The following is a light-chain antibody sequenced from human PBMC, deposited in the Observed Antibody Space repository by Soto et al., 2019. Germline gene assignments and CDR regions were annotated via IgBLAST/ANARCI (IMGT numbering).Light chain of an antibody. J-gene: IGKJ5*01. Sequence: DIQMTQSPSSLSASVGDRVTITCRASQRIRNFLNWYQQKPGKAPKFLISAASTLQSGVPSRFSGSGSGTDFTLTISSLQPEDFATYYCQQSYTAPITFGQGTRLEIK. CDR3: QQSYTAPIT. V-gene: IGKV1-39*01. CDR2: AAS. CDR1: QRIRNF.